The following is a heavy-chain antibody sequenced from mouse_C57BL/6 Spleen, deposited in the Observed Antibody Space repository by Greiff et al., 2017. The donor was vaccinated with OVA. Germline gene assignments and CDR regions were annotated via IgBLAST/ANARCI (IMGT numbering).Heavy chain of an antibody. D-gene: IGHD2-2*01. CDR2: IYPRSGNT. J-gene: IGHJ3*01. CDR1: GYTFTSYG. Sequence: VQLQQSGAELARPGASVKLSCKASGYTFTSYGISWVKQRTGQGLEWIGEIYPRSGNTYYNEKFKGKATLTADKSSSTAYMELRSLTSEDSAVFFCEKREVDGYDEGFAYWGQGTLVTVSA. CDR3: EKREVDGYDEGFAY. V-gene: IGHV1-81*01.